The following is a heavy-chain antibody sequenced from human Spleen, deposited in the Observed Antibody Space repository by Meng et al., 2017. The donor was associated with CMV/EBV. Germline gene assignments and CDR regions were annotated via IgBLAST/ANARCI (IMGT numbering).Heavy chain of an antibody. D-gene: IGHD4-23*01. Sequence: SPVSGGSISRGGYYWSWIRQHPGRGLEWIGYIYYSGSTYYNPSLKSRVTISVDTSKNQFSLKLSSVTAADTAVYYCARDWGGNGFDYWGQGTLVTVS. CDR3: ARDWGGNGFDY. J-gene: IGHJ4*02. CDR2: IYYSGST. CDR1: GGSISRGGYY. V-gene: IGHV4-31*03.